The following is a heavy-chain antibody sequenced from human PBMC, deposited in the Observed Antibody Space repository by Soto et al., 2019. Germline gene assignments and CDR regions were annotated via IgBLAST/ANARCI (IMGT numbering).Heavy chain of an antibody. CDR2: INHSGST. D-gene: IGHD3-10*01. J-gene: IGHJ5*02. CDR3: ARGRITMVRGRNWFDP. Sequence: SETLSITCAVYGGSFSGYYWSWIRQPPGKGLEWIGEINHSGSTNYNPSLKSRVAISVDTSKNQFSLKLSSVTAADTAVYYCARGRITMVRGRNWFDPWGQG. CDR1: GGSFSGYY. V-gene: IGHV4-34*01.